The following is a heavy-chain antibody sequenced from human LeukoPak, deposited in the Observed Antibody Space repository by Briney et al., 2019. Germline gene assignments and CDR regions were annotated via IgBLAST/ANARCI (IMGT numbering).Heavy chain of an antibody. Sequence: SETLSLTCTVSGGSISSGDYYWSWIRQPPGTGLEWIGYIYYSGSTYYNPSLKSRVTISVDTSKNQFSLKLSSVTAADTAVYYCARSEGDGYSYGYFKTWGQGTLVTVSS. V-gene: IGHV4-30-4*01. CDR2: IYYSGST. CDR3: ARSEGDGYSYGYFKT. J-gene: IGHJ4*02. D-gene: IGHD5-18*01. CDR1: GGSISSGDYY.